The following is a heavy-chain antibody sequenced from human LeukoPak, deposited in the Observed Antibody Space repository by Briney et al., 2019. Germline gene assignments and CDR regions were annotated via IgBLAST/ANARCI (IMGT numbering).Heavy chain of an antibody. CDR1: GFTFSSYW. V-gene: IGHV3-7*05. D-gene: IGHD2-2*01. CDR2: IKQDGSEK. J-gene: IGHJ4*02. Sequence: GGSLRLSCAASGFTFSSYWMSWVRQAPGKGLEWVANIKQDGSEKYYVDSVKGRFTISRDNAKNTLYLQMNSLRAEDTAVYYCARDQRYCSSSSCPWEPFDYWGQGTLVTVSS. CDR3: ARDQRYCSSSSCPWEPFDY.